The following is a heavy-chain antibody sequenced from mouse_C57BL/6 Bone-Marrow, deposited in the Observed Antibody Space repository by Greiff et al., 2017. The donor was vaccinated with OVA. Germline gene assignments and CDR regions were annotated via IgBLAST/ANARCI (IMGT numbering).Heavy chain of an antibody. D-gene: IGHD2-1*01. V-gene: IGHV10-1*01. CDR1: GFSFNTYA. CDR3: VRGDLLWSYAMDY. J-gene: IGHJ4*01. CDR2: IRSKSNNYAT. Sequence: DVQLVESGGGLVQPKGSLKLSCAASGFSFNTYAMNWVRQAPGKGLEWVARIRSKSNNYATYYADSVKDRFTISRDDSESMLYLQMNNLKTEDTAMYYCVRGDLLWSYAMDYWGQGTSVTVSS.